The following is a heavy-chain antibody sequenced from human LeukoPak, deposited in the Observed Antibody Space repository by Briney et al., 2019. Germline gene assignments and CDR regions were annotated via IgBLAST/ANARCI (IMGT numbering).Heavy chain of an antibody. CDR3: ARLTRYCSGGSCQNWFDP. V-gene: IGHV4-4*02. CDR1: GGSISSSNW. J-gene: IGHJ5*02. CDR2: IYHSGST. D-gene: IGHD2-15*01. Sequence: PSGTLSLTCAVSGGSISSSNWWSWVRRPPGKGLEWIGEIYHSGSTNYNPSLKSRVTISVDKSKNQFSLKLSSVTAADTAVYYCARLTRYCSGGSCQNWFDPWGQGTLVTVSS.